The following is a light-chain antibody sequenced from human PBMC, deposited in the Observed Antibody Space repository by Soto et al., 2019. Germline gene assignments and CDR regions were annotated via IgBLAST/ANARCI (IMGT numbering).Light chain of an antibody. V-gene: IGKV3-20*01. Sequence: DIVLTQSPGTLSLSLGERATLSCWASQSFSNNYLAWYQHKPGQAPRLLIYGASSRAAGIPDRFSGGGSGTDFTLTISRLEPEDFAVYYCQQYGSSPRTFGQGTKVDIK. J-gene: IGKJ1*01. CDR1: QSFSNNY. CDR3: QQYGSSPRT. CDR2: GAS.